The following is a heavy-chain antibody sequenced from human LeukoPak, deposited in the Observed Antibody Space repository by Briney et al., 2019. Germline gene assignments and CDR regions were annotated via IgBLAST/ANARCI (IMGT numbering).Heavy chain of an antibody. CDR3: AREVTPYY. Sequence: PGGSLRLSCAASGFTFDDYAMHWVRQAPGKGLSWDGGSTYYADSVKGRFTISRDNAKNSLFLQMNSLRAEDTAVYYCAREVTPYYWGQGTLVTLSS. J-gene: IGHJ4*02. CDR2: WDGGST. D-gene: IGHD4-23*01. CDR1: GFTFDDYA. V-gene: IGHV3-20*04.